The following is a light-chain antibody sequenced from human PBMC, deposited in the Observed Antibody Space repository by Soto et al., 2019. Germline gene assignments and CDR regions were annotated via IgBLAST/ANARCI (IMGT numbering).Light chain of an antibody. CDR2: DVT. CDR3: TSFTSSSTPWV. V-gene: IGLV2-14*01. Sequence: QSALTQPASVSGSPGQSITISCTGTSSDVGSYNYVSWYQQHPGKAPKLVIYDVTNRPSGVSNRFSGSKSGNTASLTISGLQAEDEADYYCTSFTSSSTPWVFGGGTKVTVL. CDR1: SSDVGSYNY. J-gene: IGLJ3*02.